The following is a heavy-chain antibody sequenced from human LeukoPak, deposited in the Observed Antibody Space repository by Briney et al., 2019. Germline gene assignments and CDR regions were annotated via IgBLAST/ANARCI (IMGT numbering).Heavy chain of an antibody. CDR1: GYTFTTYY. D-gene: IGHD5-18*01. J-gene: IGHJ4*02. CDR3: ARRQGSAMVKFFDY. CDR2: INPSGGST. Sequence: GASVKVSFKASGYTFTTYYIHWVRQAPGQGLEWMGRINPSGGSTSYAQKFQGRVTMTRDTSTSTVYMELSSLRSEDTAVYYCARRQGSAMVKFFDYWGQGTPVTVSS. V-gene: IGHV1-46*01.